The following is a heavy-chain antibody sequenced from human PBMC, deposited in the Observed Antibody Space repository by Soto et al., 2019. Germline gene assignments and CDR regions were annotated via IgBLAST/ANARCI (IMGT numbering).Heavy chain of an antibody. D-gene: IGHD3-10*01. CDR2: IYYSGST. Sequence: QLQLQESGPGLVKPSETLSLTCTVSGGSISSSSYYWGWIRQPPGKGLEWIGSIYYSGSTYYNPSLKSRVTISVDTSKNQFSLKLSSVTAADTAVYYCARPSVGYGSGRRRKDDAFDIWGQGTMVTVSS. J-gene: IGHJ3*02. CDR3: ARPSVGYGSGRRRKDDAFDI. CDR1: GGSISSSSYY. V-gene: IGHV4-39*01.